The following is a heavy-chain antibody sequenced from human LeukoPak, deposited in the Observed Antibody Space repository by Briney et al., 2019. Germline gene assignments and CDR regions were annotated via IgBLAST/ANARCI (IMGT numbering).Heavy chain of an antibody. CDR3: AKETFGYCSSTSCFIDY. J-gene: IGHJ4*02. D-gene: IGHD2-2*01. CDR2: ISGSGGST. V-gene: IGHV3-23*01. CDR1: GFTFSSYA. Sequence: GGSLRLSCAASGFTFSSYAMSWVRQAPGKGLEWVSAISGSGGSTYRADSVKGRFTISRDNSKNTLYLQMNSLRAEDTAVYYCAKETFGYCSSTSCFIDYWGQGTLVTVSS.